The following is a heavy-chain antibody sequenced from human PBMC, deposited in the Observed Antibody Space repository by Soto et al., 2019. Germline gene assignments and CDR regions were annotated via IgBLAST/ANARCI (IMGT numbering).Heavy chain of an antibody. CDR3: TTKRLTAGDAAVDY. D-gene: IGHD5-18*01. Sequence: GGSLRLSCAASGFTFSNAWMNWVRQAPGKGLEWVGRIKSKTDGGTTDYAAPVKGRFTISRDDSKNTLYLQMNSLKTEDTAVYYCTTKRLTAGDAAVDYWGQGTLVTVSS. J-gene: IGHJ4*02. CDR1: GFTFSNAW. CDR2: IKSKTDGGTT. V-gene: IGHV3-15*07.